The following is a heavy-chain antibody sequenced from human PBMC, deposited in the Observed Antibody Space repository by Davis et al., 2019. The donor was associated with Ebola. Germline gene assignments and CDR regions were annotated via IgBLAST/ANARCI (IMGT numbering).Heavy chain of an antibody. CDR3: ARDTSPRGYSYGYKSHYYMDV. Sequence: GGSLRLSCAASGFTFSSYGMHWVRQAPGKGLEWVAVISYDGSNKYYADSVKGRFTISRDNAKNSLYLQMNSLRDEDTAVYYCARDTSPRGYSYGYKSHYYMDVWGKGTTVTVSS. CDR2: ISYDGSNK. D-gene: IGHD5-18*01. V-gene: IGHV3-30*03. CDR1: GFTFSSYG. J-gene: IGHJ6*03.